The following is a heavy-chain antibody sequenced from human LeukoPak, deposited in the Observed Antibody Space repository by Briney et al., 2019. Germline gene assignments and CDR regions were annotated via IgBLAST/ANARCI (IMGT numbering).Heavy chain of an antibody. CDR1: GFTLRGDK. V-gene: IGHV3-21*01. J-gene: IGHJ4*02. Sequence: GGPLRPSCEPSGFTLRGDKMYRGRRSPGKGRKRVSSISSSSSYIYYTDSVKGRFTISRDNAKNSLYLQMNSLRADDTAIYYCARVSLGAAAGTSRWGQGTLVTVSS. D-gene: IGHD6-13*01. CDR2: ISSSSSYI. CDR3: ARVSLGAAAGTSR.